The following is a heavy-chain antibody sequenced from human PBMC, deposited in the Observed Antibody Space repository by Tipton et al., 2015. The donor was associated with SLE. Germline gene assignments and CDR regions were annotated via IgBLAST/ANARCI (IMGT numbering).Heavy chain of an antibody. D-gene: IGHD1-26*01. V-gene: IGHV4-59*01. CDR2: TYYGGAT. CDR1: GGPISDYY. J-gene: IGHJ4*02. CDR3: AGGYYSDRPFNY. Sequence: LRLSCTVSGGPISDYYWSWVRQSPERGLEWLGYTYYGGATNYNPAYKTRVNISQDTSNNQFSLSLTSVTAADTAIYFCAGGYYSDRPFNYWGQGALVTVPS.